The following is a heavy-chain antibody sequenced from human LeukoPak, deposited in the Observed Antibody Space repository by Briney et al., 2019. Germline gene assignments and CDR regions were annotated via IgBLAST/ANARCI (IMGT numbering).Heavy chain of an antibody. J-gene: IGHJ3*01. D-gene: IGHD2-2*01. CDR2: ISYDGSKK. CDR1: GFSFSSES. Sequence: PGGSLRLSCAASGFSFSSESMHWVRQAPGKGLEWVAVISYDGSKKYSADSVKGRFTVSRDNSKSTVYLQMNSLTSEDTAVYHCAKEYHRVHDAFDAWGHGTMVTVSS. V-gene: IGHV3-30*18. CDR3: AKEYHRVHDAFDA.